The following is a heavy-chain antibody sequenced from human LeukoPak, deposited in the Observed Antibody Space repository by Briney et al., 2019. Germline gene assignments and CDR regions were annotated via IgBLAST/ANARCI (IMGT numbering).Heavy chain of an antibody. CDR3: AIDIVGATHADAFDI. J-gene: IGHJ3*02. V-gene: IGHV4-38-2*02. D-gene: IGHD1-26*01. Sequence: PSETLSLTCTVSGYSISSGYYWGWIRQPPGKGLEWIGSIYHSGSTYYNPSLKSRVTISVDTSKNQFSLKLSSVTAADTAVYYCAIDIVGATHADAFDIWGQGTMVTVSS. CDR1: GYSISSGYY. CDR2: IYHSGST.